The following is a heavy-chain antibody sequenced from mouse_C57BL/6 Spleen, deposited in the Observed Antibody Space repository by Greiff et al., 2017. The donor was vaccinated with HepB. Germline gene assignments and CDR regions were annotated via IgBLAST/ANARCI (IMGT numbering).Heavy chain of an antibody. Sequence: EVMLVESGGGLVQPKGSLKLSCAASGFTFNTYAMHWVRQAPGKGLAWVARIRSKSSNYATYYADSVKDRFTISRDDSQSMLYLQMNNLKTEDTAMYYCVRGGIYYYGSSSYYYAMDYWGQGTSVTVSS. CDR1: GFTFNTYA. CDR3: VRGGIYYYGSSSYYYAMDY. V-gene: IGHV10-3*01. D-gene: IGHD1-1*01. CDR2: IRSKSSNYAT. J-gene: IGHJ4*01.